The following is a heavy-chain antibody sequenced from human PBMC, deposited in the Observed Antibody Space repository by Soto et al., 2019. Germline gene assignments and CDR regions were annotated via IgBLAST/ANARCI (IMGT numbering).Heavy chain of an antibody. CDR1: GFTFSSYA. J-gene: IGHJ4*02. CDR3: AKARYTDGLYQFDY. CDR2: IRGSGGTT. Sequence: EVRLWESGGGLVQPGGSLRLSCAASGFTFSSYAMSWLRQAPGKGLEWVSLIRGSGGTTKYADSVIGRFTISRDNSKNTLYLEMNSLRDEDTAVYYCAKARYTDGLYQFDYWGQGTLVSVSS. V-gene: IGHV3-23*01. D-gene: IGHD2-2*02.